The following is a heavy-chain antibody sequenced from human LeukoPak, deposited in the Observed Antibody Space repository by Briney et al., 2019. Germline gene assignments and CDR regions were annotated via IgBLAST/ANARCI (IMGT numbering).Heavy chain of an antibody. CDR1: GFTLSSYS. D-gene: IGHD6-13*01. V-gene: IGHV3-21*01. J-gene: IGHJ4*02. Sequence: GGSRRLSWAPSGFTLSSYSMNWVRQAPGKGLEWASPISSSSSYIYYADSVKGRFTISRDNAKNSLYLQMNSLRAEDTAVYYCARDRPYSSSWYEFDYWGQGTLVTVSS. CDR2: ISSSSSYI. CDR3: ARDRPYSSSWYEFDY.